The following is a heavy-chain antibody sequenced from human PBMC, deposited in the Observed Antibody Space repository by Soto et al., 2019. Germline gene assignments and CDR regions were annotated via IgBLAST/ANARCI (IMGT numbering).Heavy chain of an antibody. J-gene: IGHJ4*02. V-gene: IGHV4-30-4*01. CDR3: ARSPRGYSYGYFDS. D-gene: IGHD5-18*01. CDR1: GGSISSGDYY. CDR2: IYYSGST. Sequence: PSETLSLTCTVSGGSISSGDYYWSWIRQPPGRGLEWIGYIYYSGSTYYNPSLKSRITISRDTSKNQFSLNLSSVTAADTAVYYCARSPRGYSYGYFDSWAQGTLVTVSS.